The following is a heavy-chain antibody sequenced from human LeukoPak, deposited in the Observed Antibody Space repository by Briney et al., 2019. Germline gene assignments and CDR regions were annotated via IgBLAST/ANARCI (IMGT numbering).Heavy chain of an antibody. D-gene: IGHD3-10*01. CDR1: GFTFSSYG. V-gene: IGHV3-30*02. CDR3: ARVPWSSVTILDY. CDR2: IRYDGSNK. J-gene: IGHJ4*02. Sequence: TGGSLRLSCAASGFTFSSYGMSWVRQAPGKGLESEAFIRYDGSNKYYADSVKGRFTVSRDNSKNTLYLQMKSLRAEDTAVYYCARVPWSSVTILDYWGQGSLVTVSS.